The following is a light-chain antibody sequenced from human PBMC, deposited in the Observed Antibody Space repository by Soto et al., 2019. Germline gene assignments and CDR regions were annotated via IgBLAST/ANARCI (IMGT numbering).Light chain of an antibody. J-gene: IGKJ1*01. CDR3: QQSYSTPRT. Sequence: DIQMPQSPSSLSASVGDRVTITCRASQSISSYLNWYQQKPGKAPKLLIYAASSLQSGVPSRFSGCGSWTDFTLTISSLQPEDFATFYCQQSYSTPRTFGQGTQVEIK. CDR2: AAS. CDR1: QSISSY. V-gene: IGKV1-39*01.